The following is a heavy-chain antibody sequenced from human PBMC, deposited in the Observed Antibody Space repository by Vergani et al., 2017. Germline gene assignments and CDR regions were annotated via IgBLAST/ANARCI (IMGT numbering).Heavy chain of an antibody. D-gene: IGHD4-17*01. V-gene: IGHV4-39*01. CDR3: AGAFVGGGDRGYFDY. CDR1: GGSISSSSYY. Sequence: QLQLQESGPGLVKPSETLSLTCTVSGGSISSSSYYWGWIRQPPGKGLEWIGSIYYSGSTYYNPSLKSLVTISVDTSKSQFSLKLSSVTAADTAVYYFAGAFVGGGDRGYFDYWGQGTLVTVSS. CDR2: IYYSGST. J-gene: IGHJ4*02.